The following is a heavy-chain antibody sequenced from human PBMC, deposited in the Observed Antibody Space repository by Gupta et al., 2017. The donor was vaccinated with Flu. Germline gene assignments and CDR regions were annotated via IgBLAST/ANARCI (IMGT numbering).Heavy chain of an antibody. J-gene: IGHJ4*02. CDR3: AKALYSSSWYQTFDY. CDR1: G. V-gene: IGHV3-30*18. Sequence: GMHWVSQAPGKGLEWVAIISYDGSDEYYADSVKGRFTISRDNPNNTLYLQMDSLRTEDSAVYYCAKALYSSSWYQTFDYWGQGTLVTVSS. CDR2: ISYDGSDE. D-gene: IGHD6-13*01.